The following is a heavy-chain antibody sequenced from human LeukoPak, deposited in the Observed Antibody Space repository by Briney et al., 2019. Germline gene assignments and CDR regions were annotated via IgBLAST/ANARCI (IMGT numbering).Heavy chain of an antibody. D-gene: IGHD2-15*01. CDR2: IIPIFGTA. Sequence: GASVKVSCKASGGTFSSYAISWVRQAPGQGLEWMGGIIPIFGTANYAQKFQGRVTITADESTSTAYMELSSLRSEDTAVYYCARSSPDCSGGSCYHVFDYWGQGTLVTVSS. CDR3: ARSSPDCSGGSCYHVFDY. V-gene: IGHV1-69*13. CDR1: GGTFSSYA. J-gene: IGHJ4*02.